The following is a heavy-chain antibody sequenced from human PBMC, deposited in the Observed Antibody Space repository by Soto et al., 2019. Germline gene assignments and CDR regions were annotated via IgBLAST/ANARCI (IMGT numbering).Heavy chain of an antibody. Sequence: GGSLRLSCAASGFTFSSYAMSWVRQAPGKGLEWVSAISGSGGSTYYADSVKGRFTISRDNSKNTLYLQMNSLRAEDTAVYYCAKEGVTMVRGFYYYFDYWGQGTLVTVSS. V-gene: IGHV3-23*01. CDR1: GFTFSSYA. CDR2: ISGSGGST. CDR3: AKEGVTMVRGFYYYFDY. D-gene: IGHD3-10*01. J-gene: IGHJ4*02.